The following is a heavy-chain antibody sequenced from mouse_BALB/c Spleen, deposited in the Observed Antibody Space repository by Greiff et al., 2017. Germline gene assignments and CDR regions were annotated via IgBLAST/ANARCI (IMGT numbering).Heavy chain of an antibody. V-gene: IGHV3-6*02. Sequence: EVQRVESGPGLVKPSQSLSLTCSVTGYSITSGYYWNWIRQFPGNKLEWMGYISYDGSNNYNPSLKNRISITRDTSKNQFFLKLNSVTTEDTATYYCAYDYDAWFAYWGQGTLVTVSA. CDR2: ISYDGSN. D-gene: IGHD2-4*01. CDR3: AYDYDAWFAY. J-gene: IGHJ3*01. CDR1: GYSITSGYY.